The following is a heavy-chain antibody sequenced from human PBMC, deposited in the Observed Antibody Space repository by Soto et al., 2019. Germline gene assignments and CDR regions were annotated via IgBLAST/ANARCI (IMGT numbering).Heavy chain of an antibody. CDR2: MNPNSGNT. CDR1: GYTFTSYD. V-gene: IGHV1-8*01. J-gene: IGHJ5*02. CDR3: AGENYYGTGRGSWFDP. D-gene: IGHD3-10*01. Sequence: QVPLVQSGAEVKKSGASVKVTCKASGYTFTSYDINWVRQATGQGLEWMGWMNPNSGNTGYAQKFQGRVTMTRNTSISTAYMELXXLRSEDTAVYYCAGENYYGTGRGSWFDPWRQGTLVTVSS.